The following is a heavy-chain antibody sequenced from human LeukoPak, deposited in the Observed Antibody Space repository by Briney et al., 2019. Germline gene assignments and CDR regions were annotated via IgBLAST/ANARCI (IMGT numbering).Heavy chain of an antibody. V-gene: IGHV3-11*01. CDR1: GFTFSNYY. CDR3: ARSRSGQY. J-gene: IGHJ4*02. D-gene: IGHD3-3*01. CDR2: MSSSGSVI. Sequence: KPGGSLRLSCSASGFTFSNYYMSWIRQAPGKGLEWVSYMSSSGSVIYYAGSVKGRFTISRDNAKNSLYLQMNNLRVEDTAMYYCARSRSGQYWGQGTLVTVSS.